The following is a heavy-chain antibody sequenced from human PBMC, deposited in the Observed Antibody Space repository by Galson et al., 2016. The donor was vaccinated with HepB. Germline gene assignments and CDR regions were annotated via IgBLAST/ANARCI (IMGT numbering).Heavy chain of an antibody. J-gene: IGHJ5*02. CDR1: GFTVSSNY. Sequence: SLRLSCAASGFTVSSNYMSWVRQAPGKGLEWVSVIYSGGSTYYADSVKGRFTISRDNSKNTLYLQMNSLRAEDTDVYYCARDRGYYDSSVYLNWFDPWGQGTLVTVSS. CDR3: ARDRGYYDSSVYLNWFDP. V-gene: IGHV3-66*01. CDR2: IYSGGST. D-gene: IGHD3-22*01.